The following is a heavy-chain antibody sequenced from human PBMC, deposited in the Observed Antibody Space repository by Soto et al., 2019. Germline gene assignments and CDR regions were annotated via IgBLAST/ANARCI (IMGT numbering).Heavy chain of an antibody. CDR1: GFTFTSSA. V-gene: IGHV1-58*02. CDR2: IVVGSGNT. J-gene: IGHJ6*02. CDR3: ASQGRATDYYGRDV. D-gene: IGHD3-10*01. Sequence: QMQLVQSGPEVKKPGTSVKVSCKASGFTFTSSAMQWVRQARGQRLEWIGWIVVGSGNTNYAQKCEERVTITRDMSTSTAYMELSSLRSEATAVYYCASQGRATDYYGRDVWGQGTPVTVS.